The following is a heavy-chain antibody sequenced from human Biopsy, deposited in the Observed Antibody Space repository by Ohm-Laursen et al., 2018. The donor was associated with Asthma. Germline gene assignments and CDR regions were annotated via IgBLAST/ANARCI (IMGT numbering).Heavy chain of an antibody. J-gene: IGHJ4*02. V-gene: IGHV4-59*12. CDR2: VYYSGST. Sequence: SETLSLTCPVSGGSINNFYWSWIRQPPGKGLESIGHVYYSGSTNYNPSLKSRVTTSVDKSKNQFSLKLTSVTAADTAVYFCARRWRSYDSSNYYLDQWGQGTLVTVSS. CDR1: GGSINNFY. D-gene: IGHD3-22*01. CDR3: ARRWRSYDSSNYYLDQ.